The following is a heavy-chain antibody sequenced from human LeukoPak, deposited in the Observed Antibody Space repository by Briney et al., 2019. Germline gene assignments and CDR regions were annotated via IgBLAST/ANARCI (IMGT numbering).Heavy chain of an antibody. D-gene: IGHD2-2*01. Sequence: SVKVSCKASGGTFSSYAISWVRQAPGQGLEWMGGIIPIFGTANYAQKFQGRVTITTDESTSTAYMELSSLRSEDTAVYYCARVGGYCSSTSCLASWGQGTLVTVSS. CDR1: GGTFSSYA. J-gene: IGHJ5*02. V-gene: IGHV1-69*05. CDR2: IIPIFGTA. CDR3: ARVGGYCSSTSCLAS.